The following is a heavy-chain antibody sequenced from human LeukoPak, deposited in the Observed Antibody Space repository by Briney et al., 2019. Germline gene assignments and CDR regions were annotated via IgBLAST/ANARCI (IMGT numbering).Heavy chain of an antibody. J-gene: IGHJ4*02. D-gene: IGHD5-18*01. Sequence: PGGSLRLSCAASGFTFDDHGMHWVRQAPGKGLEWVSGISWSSGIIGYADSVKSRFTISRDNSKNTLYLQMNSLRAEDTAVYYCARDHVDTAMVLDPPYWGQGTLVTVSS. CDR2: ISWSSGII. CDR3: ARDHVDTAMVLDPPY. V-gene: IGHV3-9*01. CDR1: GFTFDDHG.